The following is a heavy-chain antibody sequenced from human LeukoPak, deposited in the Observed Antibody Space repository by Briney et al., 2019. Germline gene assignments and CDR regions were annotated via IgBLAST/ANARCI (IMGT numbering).Heavy chain of an antibody. J-gene: IGHJ3*02. CDR3: ARSDYHNSGSHTVFDAFDI. CDR2: IDDSGNT. Sequence: SETLSLTCTVSGGSISRYYWSWLRRPPGKGLEWIGYIDDSGNTNYNPSLKSQVTISVDKSKNQFSLKLSFVPAADTAMYYCARSDYHNSGSHTVFDAFDIWGQGTRVTVSS. CDR1: GGSISRYY. V-gene: IGHV4-59*01. D-gene: IGHD3-10*01.